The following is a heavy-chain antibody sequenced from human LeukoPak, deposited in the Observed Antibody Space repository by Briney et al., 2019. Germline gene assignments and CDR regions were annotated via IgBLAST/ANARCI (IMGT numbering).Heavy chain of an antibody. CDR2: IKSKTDGGTT. J-gene: IGHJ3*02. Sequence: PGGSLRLSCAASGFTFNNAWMSWVRQAPGKGLEWVGRIKSKTDGGTTDYAAPVKGRFTISRDDSRNTLYLQMNSLKTEDTAVYYCATGTVIPLVDAFDIWGQGTMVTVSS. CDR1: GFTFNNAW. D-gene: IGHD2-21*01. CDR3: ATGTVIPLVDAFDI. V-gene: IGHV3-15*01.